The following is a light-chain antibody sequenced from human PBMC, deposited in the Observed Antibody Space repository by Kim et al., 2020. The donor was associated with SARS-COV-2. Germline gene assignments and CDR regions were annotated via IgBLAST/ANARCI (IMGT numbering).Light chain of an antibody. Sequence: GHSITTSCTGTSNDVGGYNYVSWYQQHPGKAPQLMIYDVSKRPSGVSNRFSGSKSGNTASLTISGLQAEDEADYYCSSYTSSTTLVFGGGTKLTVL. J-gene: IGLJ3*02. V-gene: IGLV2-14*04. CDR2: DVS. CDR1: SNDVGGYNY. CDR3: SSYTSSTTLV.